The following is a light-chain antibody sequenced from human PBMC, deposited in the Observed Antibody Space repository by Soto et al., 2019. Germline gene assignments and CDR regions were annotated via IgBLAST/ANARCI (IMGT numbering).Light chain of an antibody. CDR1: QTVSSS. CDR2: EAS. Sequence: EFVLTQSPATLSLSPGDRATLSCRASQTVSSSLAWYQQKPGQAPRLLIYEASNRATGIPARFSGSGSGADFTLTISSLEPEDFALYYCQQHINWPLTFGGGTKVDIK. V-gene: IGKV3-11*01. CDR3: QQHINWPLT. J-gene: IGKJ4*01.